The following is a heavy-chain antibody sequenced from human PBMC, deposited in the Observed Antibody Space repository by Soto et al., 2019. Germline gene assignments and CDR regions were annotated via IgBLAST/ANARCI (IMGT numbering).Heavy chain of an antibody. CDR1: GFTFSTYA. CDR2: ISGSGGSI. V-gene: IGHV3-23*01. CDR3: VKGYWKGDV. J-gene: IGHJ6*02. D-gene: IGHD1-1*01. Sequence: EVQLLESGGGLVQPGGSLRLSCAASGFTFSTYAMNWVRQAPGNGLEWVSAISGSGGSIHYADSVKGRFTISRDNSKNTVYLQMNSPRDEDTAVYHCVKGYWKGDVWGQGTTVTVSS.